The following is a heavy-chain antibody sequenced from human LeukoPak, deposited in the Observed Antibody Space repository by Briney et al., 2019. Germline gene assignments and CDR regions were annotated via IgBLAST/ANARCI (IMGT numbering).Heavy chain of an antibody. CDR3: ANLRVGLLVVPAAPMDY. V-gene: IGHV3-23*01. CDR1: GFTFSSYA. J-gene: IGHJ4*02. Sequence: QPGGSLRLSCAASGFTFSSYAMSWVRQAPGKGLEWVSAISGSGGSTYYADSVKGRFTISRDNSKNTLYLQMNSLRAEDTAVYYCANLRVGLLVVPAAPMDYWGQGTLVTVSS. D-gene: IGHD2-2*01. CDR2: ISGSGGST.